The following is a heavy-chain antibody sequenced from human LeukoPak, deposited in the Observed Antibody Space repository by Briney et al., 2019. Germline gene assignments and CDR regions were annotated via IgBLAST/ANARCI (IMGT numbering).Heavy chain of an antibody. J-gene: IGHJ4*02. CDR2: ISSSSSYI. CDR1: GFTFSSYS. D-gene: IGHD2-2*01. V-gene: IGHV3-21*01. Sequence: GGSLRLSCAASGFTFSSYSMNWVRQAPGKGLEWVSSISSSSSYIYYADSVKGRFTISRDNAKNSLYLQMNSLRAEDTAVYYCARVLGPYCSSTSCYGGVDYWGQGTLVTVSS. CDR3: ARVLGPYCSSTSCYGGVDY.